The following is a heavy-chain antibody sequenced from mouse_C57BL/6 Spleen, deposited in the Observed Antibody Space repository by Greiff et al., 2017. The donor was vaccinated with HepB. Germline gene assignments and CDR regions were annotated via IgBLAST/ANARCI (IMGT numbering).Heavy chain of an antibody. CDR3: ARPAGTLSVY. Sequence: VQLQQSGAELVKSGVSVKISCKASGYAFSSYWTNWVKQRPGKGPERTGQIYLGDVGTNYNGKFKGKATLTADKSSSPAYMQLSSLTSEASAVYLCARPAGTLSVYWRQGATLTVSS. CDR2: IYLGDVGT. CDR1: GYAFSSYW. D-gene: IGHD4-1*01. J-gene: IGHJ2*01. V-gene: IGHV1-80*01.